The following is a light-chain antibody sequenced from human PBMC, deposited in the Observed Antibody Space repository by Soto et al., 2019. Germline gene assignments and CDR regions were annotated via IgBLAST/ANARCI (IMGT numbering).Light chain of an antibody. CDR1: QSVSSSY. CDR2: GAP. Sequence: EIVLTQSPGTLSLSPGERATLSCRASQSVSSSYLAWYQQKPGQAPSLLIYGAPSRATGIPDRFSGSGSGTDFTLTISRLDPEDFAVYYCQQYGSSPPFGGGTKVEIK. CDR3: QQYGSSPP. J-gene: IGKJ4*01. V-gene: IGKV3-20*01.